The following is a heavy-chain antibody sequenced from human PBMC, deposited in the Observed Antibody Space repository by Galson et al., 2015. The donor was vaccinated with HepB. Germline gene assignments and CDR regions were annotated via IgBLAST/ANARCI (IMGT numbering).Heavy chain of an antibody. CDR3: ARSHYGLVARGGGAFDI. Sequence: SVKVSCKASGGTFSSYAISWVRQAPGQGLEWMGGIIPIFDTANYAQKFQGRVTITADKSTSTAYMELSSLRSEDTAVYYCARSHYGLVARGGGAFDIWGQGTMVTVSS. D-gene: IGHD3-10*01. CDR2: IIPIFDTA. CDR1: GGTFSSYA. V-gene: IGHV1-69*06. J-gene: IGHJ3*02.